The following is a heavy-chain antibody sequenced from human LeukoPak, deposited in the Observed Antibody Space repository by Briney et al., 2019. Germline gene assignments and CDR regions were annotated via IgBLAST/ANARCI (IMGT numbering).Heavy chain of an antibody. D-gene: IGHD6-13*01. Sequence: PGGSLRLSCAASGFTFSSYGMHWVRQAPGKGLEWVAVISYDGSNKYYADSVKGRFTISRDNSKNTLYLQMNSLRAEDTAVYYCAKDQIGGSSSWYVSSVFYYYGMDVWGQGTTVTVSS. CDR1: GFTFSSYG. V-gene: IGHV3-30*18. CDR3: AKDQIGGSSSWYVSSVFYYYGMDV. J-gene: IGHJ6*02. CDR2: ISYDGSNK.